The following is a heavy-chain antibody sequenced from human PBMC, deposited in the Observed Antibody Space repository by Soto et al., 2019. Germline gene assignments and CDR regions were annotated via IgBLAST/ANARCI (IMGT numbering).Heavy chain of an antibody. CDR1: GYTFTSYA. CDR2: INAGNGNT. V-gene: IGHV1-3*01. Sequence: GASVKVSCKASGYTFTSYAMQWVRQAPGQRLEWMGWINAGNGNTKYSQKFQGRVTITRDTSASTAYMELSSLRSEDTAVYYCATVVLVPAAMRGFDPWGQGTLVTVSS. D-gene: IGHD2-2*01. J-gene: IGHJ5*02. CDR3: ATVVLVPAAMRGFDP.